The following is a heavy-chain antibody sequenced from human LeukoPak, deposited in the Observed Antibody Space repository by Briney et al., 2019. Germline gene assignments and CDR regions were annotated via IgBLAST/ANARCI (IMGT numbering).Heavy chain of an antibody. CDR3: ASPYDSSGYYSEARAFDI. J-gene: IGHJ3*02. CDR2: IYYSGST. Sequence: SETLSLTCTVSGGSISSSSYYWGWIRQPPGKGLEWIGYIYYSGSTYYNPSLKSRVTISVDTSKSQFSLKLSSVTAADTAVYYCASPYDSSGYYSEARAFDIWGQGTMVTVSS. CDR1: GGSISSSSYY. D-gene: IGHD3-22*01. V-gene: IGHV4-30-4*08.